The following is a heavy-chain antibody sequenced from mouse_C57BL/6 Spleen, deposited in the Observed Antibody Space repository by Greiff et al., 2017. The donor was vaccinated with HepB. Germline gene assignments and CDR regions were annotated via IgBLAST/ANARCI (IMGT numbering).Heavy chain of an antibody. CDR1: GYTFTSYW. J-gene: IGHJ4*01. CDR2: IHPNSGST. V-gene: IGHV1-64*01. Sequence: QVQLKQPGAELVKPGASVKLSCKASGYTFTSYWMHWVKQRPGQGLEWIGMIHPNSGSTNYNEKFKSKATLTVDKSSSTAYMQLSSLTSEDSAVYYCAGYSKDAMDYWGQGTSVTVSS. CDR3: AGYSKDAMDY. D-gene: IGHD2-5*01.